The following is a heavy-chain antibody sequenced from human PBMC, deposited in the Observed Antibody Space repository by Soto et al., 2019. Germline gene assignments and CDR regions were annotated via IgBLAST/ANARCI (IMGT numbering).Heavy chain of an antibody. CDR3: ATSLYSSSWYDLRSASDYYYYGMDV. D-gene: IGHD6-13*01. CDR2: IYYSGST. J-gene: IGHJ6*02. V-gene: IGHV4-59*01. CDR1: GGSISSYY. Sequence: SETLSLTCTVSGGSISSYYWSWIRQPPGKGLEWIGYIYYSGSTNYNPSLKSRVTISVDTSKNQFSLKLSSVTAADTAVYYCATSLYSSSWYDLRSASDYYYYGMDVWGQGTTVTVSS.